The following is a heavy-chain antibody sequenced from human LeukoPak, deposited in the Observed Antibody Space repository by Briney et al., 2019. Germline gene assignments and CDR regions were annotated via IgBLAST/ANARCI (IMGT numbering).Heavy chain of an antibody. V-gene: IGHV1-69*13. J-gene: IGHJ3*02. D-gene: IGHD3-22*01. CDR3: ARVIVVVITRAFDAFDI. CDR1: GGTFSSYA. Sequence: SVKVSCKASGGTFSSYAISWVRQAPGQGLEWMGGIIPIFGTANYAQKFQGRVTITADESTSTAYMELSSLRSEDTTVYYCARVIVVVITRAFDAFDIWGQGTMVTVSS. CDR2: IIPIFGTA.